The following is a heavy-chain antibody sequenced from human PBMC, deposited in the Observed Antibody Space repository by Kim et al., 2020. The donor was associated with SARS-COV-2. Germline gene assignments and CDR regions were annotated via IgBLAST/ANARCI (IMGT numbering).Heavy chain of an antibody. CDR1: GFTFSSYA. CDR3: ARDLTDSVYDLPVFSPFFYYGMDV. D-gene: IGHD5-12*01. CDR2: ISYDGSNK. V-gene: IGHV3-30*04. J-gene: IGHJ6*04. Sequence: GGSLRLSCAASGFTFSSYAMHWVRQAPGKGLEWVAVISYDGSNKYYVDSVKGRFTISRDNSKNTLYLQMNSLRAEDTAVYYCARDLTDSVYDLPVFSPFFYYGMDVWGKGTTVTVSS.